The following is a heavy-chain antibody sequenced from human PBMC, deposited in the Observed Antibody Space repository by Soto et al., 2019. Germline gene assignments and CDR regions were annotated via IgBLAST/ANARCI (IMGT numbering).Heavy chain of an antibody. J-gene: IGHJ4*02. D-gene: IGHD6-13*01. CDR1: GGSFSGYY. CDR3: ARVMASSSIQFDY. CDR2: INHSGST. V-gene: IGHV4-34*01. Sequence: SETLSLTCAVYGGSFSGYYWSWIRQPPGKGLEWIGEINHSGSTNYNPSLKSRVTISVDTSKNQFSLKLSSVTAADTAVYYCARVMASSSIQFDYWGQGTLVTVYS.